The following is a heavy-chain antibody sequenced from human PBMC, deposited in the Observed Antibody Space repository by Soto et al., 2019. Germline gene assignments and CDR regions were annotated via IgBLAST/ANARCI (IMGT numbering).Heavy chain of an antibody. V-gene: IGHV4-39*01. Sequence: TSETLSLTCTVSGGSISSASYFWGWIRQPPGKGLEWIGNFFYSESPYYNPSLKSRVTISVDTSKNQFSLKLTSVTAADTAVYFCARRSLATAAWFDPWGQGTLVTVS. J-gene: IGHJ5*02. CDR3: ARRSLATAAWFDP. CDR1: GGSISSASYF. CDR2: FFYSESP. D-gene: IGHD6-13*01.